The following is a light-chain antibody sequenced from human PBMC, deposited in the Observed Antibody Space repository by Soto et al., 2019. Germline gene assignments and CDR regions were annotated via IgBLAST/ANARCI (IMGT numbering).Light chain of an antibody. CDR2: DVS. CDR3: SSYTGTSTWV. J-gene: IGLJ3*02. Sequence: QSVLTQPPSVSGSPGQSITISCTGTSSDVGGYNYVSWYQQHPGKAPKLMIYDVSKRPSGVSNRFSGFKSGNTASLTISGLQAEDEADYYCSSYTGTSTWVFGGGTKLTVL. CDR1: SSDVGGYNY. V-gene: IGLV2-14*01.